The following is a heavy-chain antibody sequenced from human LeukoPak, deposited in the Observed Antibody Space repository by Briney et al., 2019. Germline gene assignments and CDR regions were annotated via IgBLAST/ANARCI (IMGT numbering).Heavy chain of an antibody. J-gene: IGHJ5*02. CDR2: INPGDSDT. D-gene: IGHD2-15*01. V-gene: IGHV5-51*01. CDR3: TRHVPCTDGSCLHFDH. CDR1: GFNFINYW. Sequence: GESLQISCKGSGFNFINYWIAWVRLMPGKGLEWMGIINPGDSDTRYSPSFQGQVTISADKSIATAYLQWSSLEASDTAMYYCTRHVPCTDGSCLHFDHWGQGTLVTVSS.